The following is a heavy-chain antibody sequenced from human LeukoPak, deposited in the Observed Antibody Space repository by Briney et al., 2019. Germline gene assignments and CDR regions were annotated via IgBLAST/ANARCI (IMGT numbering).Heavy chain of an antibody. CDR3: ARAPYSNSPFDP. V-gene: IGHV1-18*03. Sequence: ASVKVPCKASGYTFTSYGISWVRQAPGQGLEWMGWISAYNGNTNYAQKLQGRVTMTTDTSTSTAYMELRSLRSDDMAVYYCARAPYSNSPFDPWGQGTLVTVSS. D-gene: IGHD4-11*01. J-gene: IGHJ5*02. CDR1: GYTFTSYG. CDR2: ISAYNGNT.